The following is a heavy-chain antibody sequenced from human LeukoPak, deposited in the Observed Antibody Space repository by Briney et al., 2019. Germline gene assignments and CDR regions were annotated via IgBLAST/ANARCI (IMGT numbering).Heavy chain of an antibody. D-gene: IGHD6-19*01. CDR3: GKGYNSGWFES. V-gene: IGHV3-21*04. J-gene: IGHJ5*01. CDR2: ISRRSSYI. Sequence: GGFLRLSRAASGFTVSCFTVNWVRQAPGKGLEWVSSISRRSSYIYYADSVQGRFTISRDNSKNTVHLQMHSLTAEDTALYYWGKGYNSGWFESWGQGVLVTVSS. CDR1: GFTVSCFT.